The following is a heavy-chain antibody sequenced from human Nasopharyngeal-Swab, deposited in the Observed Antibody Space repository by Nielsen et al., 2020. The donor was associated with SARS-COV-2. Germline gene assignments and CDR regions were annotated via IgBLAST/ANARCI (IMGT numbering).Heavy chain of an antibody. CDR2: INQDGSEK. V-gene: IGHV3-7*04. Sequence: GGSLRLSCAAYEFTFSSYWMSWVRQAPGKGLEWVANINQDGSEKYYVDSVKGRFTISRDNAKNSLYLQMNSLRAEDTAVYYCARLDSSSWKFGYWGQGTLVTVSS. D-gene: IGHD6-13*01. J-gene: IGHJ4*02. CDR3: ARLDSSSWKFGY. CDR1: EFTFSSYW.